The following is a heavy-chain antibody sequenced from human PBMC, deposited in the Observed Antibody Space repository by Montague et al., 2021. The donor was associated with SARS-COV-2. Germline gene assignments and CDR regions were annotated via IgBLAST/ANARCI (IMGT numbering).Heavy chain of an antibody. Sequence: SETLSLTCTVSGGSISSSSYYWGWIRQPPGKGLEWIGSIYYSGSTYYNPSLKSRVTISVDTSKNQFSLKLSSVTAADTAVYYCARHGKTRIAMIVVVVGYFGYWGQGTRVTVSS. V-gene: IGHV4-39*01. CDR1: GGSISSSSYY. CDR2: IYYSGST. D-gene: IGHD3-22*01. J-gene: IGHJ4*02. CDR3: ARHGKTRIAMIVVVVGYFGY.